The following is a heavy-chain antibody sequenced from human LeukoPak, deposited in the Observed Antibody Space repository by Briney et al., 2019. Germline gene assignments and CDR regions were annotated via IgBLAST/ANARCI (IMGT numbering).Heavy chain of an antibody. CDR2: INRSGST. D-gene: IGHD2-15*01. CDR3: ARAHRLVLHYFDS. Sequence: SETLSLTCAVYGGSFSGYYWSWIRQPPGKGLEWIGEINRSGSTNYNPSLKSRVTLSVDTSKNQFSLKLTSVTAADTAVYYCARAHRLVLHYFDSWGQGTLVTVSS. V-gene: IGHV4-34*01. J-gene: IGHJ4*02. CDR1: GGSFSGYY.